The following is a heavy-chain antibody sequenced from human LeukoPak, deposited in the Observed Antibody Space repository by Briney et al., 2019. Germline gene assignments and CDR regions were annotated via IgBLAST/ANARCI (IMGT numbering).Heavy chain of an antibody. CDR1: GLIFINYA. CDR3: AKGRHYYGSGFYYFDY. D-gene: IGHD3-10*01. CDR2: ISGSGGST. V-gene: IGHV3-23*01. Sequence: GGSLRLSCAASGLIFINYAMSWVRQAPEKGLELVSGISGSGGSTYYADSVKGRFTISRDNSKNTLYLQMNSLRAEDTAVYYCAKGRHYYGSGFYYFDYWGQGTLVTVSS. J-gene: IGHJ4*02.